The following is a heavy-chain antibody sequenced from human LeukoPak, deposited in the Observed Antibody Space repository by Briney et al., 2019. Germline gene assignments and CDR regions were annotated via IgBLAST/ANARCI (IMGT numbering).Heavy chain of an antibody. Sequence: PGGSLRLSCAASGFTFSSYGMHWVRQAPGKGLEWVAVIWYDGSNKYYADSVKGRFTISRDNSKNTLYLQMNSLRAEDTAVYYCARGHSGSYWINYFDYWGQGTLVTVSS. J-gene: IGHJ4*02. CDR2: IWYDGSNK. CDR1: GFTFSSYG. D-gene: IGHD1-26*01. V-gene: IGHV3-33*01. CDR3: ARGHSGSYWINYFDY.